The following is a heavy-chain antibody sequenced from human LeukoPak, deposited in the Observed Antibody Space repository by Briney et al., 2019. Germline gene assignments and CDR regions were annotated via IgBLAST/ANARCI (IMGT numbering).Heavy chain of an antibody. CDR1: GYTFTDYY. CDR2: INPNSGGT. V-gene: IGHV1-2*02. J-gene: IGHJ6*03. D-gene: IGHD6-6*01. CDR3: ASSQLGQEYYYYMDV. Sequence: ASVKVSCKASGYTFTDYYIHWVRQAPGQGLEWLGCINPNSGGTNYALKFQGRVTMTRDTSISTAYMELSSLRSDDTALYYCASSQLGQEYYYYMDVWGTGTTVTVSS.